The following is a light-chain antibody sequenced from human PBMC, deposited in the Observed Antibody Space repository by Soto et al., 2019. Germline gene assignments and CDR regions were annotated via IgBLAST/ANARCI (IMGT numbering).Light chain of an antibody. J-gene: IGLJ7*01. CDR1: SSDVGNYNL. Sequence: QSALSQPASVSGSRGQSITISCTGTSSDVGNYNLVSWYQQYPGKAPKLMIFEDTKRPSGVSHRFSGSKSGNMASLTIAGLQPEDAADYYCCSYAGSSTMTFGGGTQLTVL. CDR2: EDT. V-gene: IGLV2-23*01. CDR3: CSYAGSSTMT.